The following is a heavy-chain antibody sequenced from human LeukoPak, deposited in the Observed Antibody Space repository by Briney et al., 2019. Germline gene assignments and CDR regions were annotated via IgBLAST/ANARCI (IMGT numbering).Heavy chain of an antibody. J-gene: IGHJ4*02. CDR3: ARDLNWETY. CDR1: GFTFSNYN. CDR2: ITLSRTTI. D-gene: IGHD7-27*01. V-gene: IGHV3-48*02. Sequence: GGSLRLSCAASGFTFSNYNMNWVRQAPGKGLEWVAYITLSRTTIYYADSVKGRFTISRDNAKNSLSLQMNSLRDEDTAVYYCARDLNWETYWGQGTLVSVSS.